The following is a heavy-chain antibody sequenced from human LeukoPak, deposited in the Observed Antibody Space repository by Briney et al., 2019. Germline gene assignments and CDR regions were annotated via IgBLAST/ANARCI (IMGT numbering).Heavy chain of an antibody. D-gene: IGHD3-16*02. J-gene: IGHJ5*02. Sequence: SETLSLTCAVYGGSFSGYYWSWIRQPPGKGLEWIGEINHSGSTNYNPSLKSRVTISVDTSKNQFSLKLSSVTAADTAVYYCARGYNYVWGSYLRWFDPWGQGTLVTVSS. CDR1: GGSFSGYY. CDR3: ARGYNYVWGSYLRWFDP. CDR2: INHSGST. V-gene: IGHV4-34*01.